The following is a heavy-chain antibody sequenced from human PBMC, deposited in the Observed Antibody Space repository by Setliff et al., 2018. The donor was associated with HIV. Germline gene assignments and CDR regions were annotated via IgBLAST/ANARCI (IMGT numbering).Heavy chain of an antibody. CDR3: ARMVTEAVPGHKFHAMDV. CDR2: MDWDDDH. Sequence: SGPTLVNPTQTLTVTCTFSGFSLSTKGMCVSWIRQPPGRALEWLARMDWDDDHFYKTSLRTRLTLSKGTSKNQVVLTLTNMGAADTGTYYCARMVTEAVPGHKFHAMDVWGQGTTVTVSS. J-gene: IGHJ6*02. V-gene: IGHV2-70*17. D-gene: IGHD6-13*01. CDR1: GFSLSTKGMC.